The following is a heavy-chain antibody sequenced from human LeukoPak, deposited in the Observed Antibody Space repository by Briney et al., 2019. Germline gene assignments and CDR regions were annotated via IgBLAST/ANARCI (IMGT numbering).Heavy chain of an antibody. V-gene: IGHV1-18*01. CDR2: ISAYNGNT. CDR1: GYTFTSYG. CDR3: ARDNRRPHDYGDYDLDY. D-gene: IGHD4-17*01. Sequence: GASVKVSCKASGYTFTSYGISWVRQAPGQGLEWMGWISAYNGNTNYAQKLQGRVTMTTDTSTSTAYMELRSLRSDDTAVYYCARDNRRPHDYGDYDLDYWGQGTLVTVSS. J-gene: IGHJ4*02.